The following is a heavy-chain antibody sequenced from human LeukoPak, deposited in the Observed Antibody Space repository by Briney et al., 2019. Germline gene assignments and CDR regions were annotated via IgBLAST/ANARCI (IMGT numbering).Heavy chain of an antibody. CDR1: GVTFSNYW. CDR3: ARVVAGAPDEAKVFDY. V-gene: IGHV3-7*04. D-gene: IGHD2-15*01. Sequence: GGSLRLSCAASGVTFSNYWMSWVRQAPGKGLEWVANINQDGSRKYYLDSVKGRFTISRDNAKNSLYLQMNSLRAEDTAVYYCARVVAGAPDEAKVFDYWGQGTLVTVSS. J-gene: IGHJ4*02. CDR2: INQDGSRK.